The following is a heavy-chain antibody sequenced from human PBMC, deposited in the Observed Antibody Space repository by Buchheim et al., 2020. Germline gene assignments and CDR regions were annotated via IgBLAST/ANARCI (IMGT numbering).Heavy chain of an antibody. CDR2: ISYDGSNK. V-gene: IGHV3-30-3*01. Sequence: QVQLVESGGGVVQPGRSLRLSCAASGFTFSSYAMHWVRQAPGKGLEWVAVISYDGSNKYYADSVKGRFTISRDNSKNTLYLQMNSLRAEDTAVYYCSRDLGTMVRGVIVNRYYYGMDVWGQGTT. CDR3: SRDLGTMVRGVIVNRYYYGMDV. CDR1: GFTFSSYA. D-gene: IGHD3-10*01. J-gene: IGHJ6*01.